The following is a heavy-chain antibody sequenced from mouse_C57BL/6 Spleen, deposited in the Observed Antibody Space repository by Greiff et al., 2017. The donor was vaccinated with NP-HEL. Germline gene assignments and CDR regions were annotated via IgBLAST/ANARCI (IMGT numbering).Heavy chain of an antibody. CDR2: ISDGGSYT. D-gene: IGHD1-1*01. Sequence: EVKLMESGGGLVKPGGSLKLSCAASGFTFSSYAMSWVRQTPEKRLEWVATISDGGSYTYYPDNVKGRFTISRDNAKNNLYQQLSHLKSEDTAMYYCARGGLLPFAYWGQGTLVSVSA. V-gene: IGHV5-4*03. CDR1: GFTFSSYA. CDR3: ARGGLLPFAY. J-gene: IGHJ3*01.